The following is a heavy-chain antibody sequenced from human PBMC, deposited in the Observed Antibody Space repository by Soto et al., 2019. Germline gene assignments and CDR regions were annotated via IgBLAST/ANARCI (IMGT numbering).Heavy chain of an antibody. CDR1: GFTFSSYA. J-gene: IGHJ4*02. V-gene: IGHV3-23*01. Sequence: EVQLLESGGGLVQPGGSLRLSCAASGFTFSSYAMSWVRQAPGKGLEWVSAISGSGGSTYYADSVKGRFTIYRDNSKNTLYLQMNSLRADDTAVYYCAKVSGPMVRGVMITKTETGNYFDYWGQGTLVTVSS. CDR3: AKVSGPMVRGVMITKTETGNYFDY. CDR2: ISGSGGST. D-gene: IGHD3-10*01.